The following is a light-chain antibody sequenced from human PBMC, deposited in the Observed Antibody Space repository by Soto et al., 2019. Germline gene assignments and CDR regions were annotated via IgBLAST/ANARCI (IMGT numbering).Light chain of an antibody. V-gene: IGLV4-69*01. CDR2: LNSDGRH. CDR1: SGHRSYA. CDR3: QTWGTDNQV. J-gene: IGLJ3*02. Sequence: QSVPTQSPSASASLGASVKLTCTLSSGHRSYAIAWHQQQPEKGPRYLMKLNSDGRHSKGDGIPDRFSGTSSGTERYPTIPSRLFVHEAHYFCQTWGTDNQVFGVETKVTVL.